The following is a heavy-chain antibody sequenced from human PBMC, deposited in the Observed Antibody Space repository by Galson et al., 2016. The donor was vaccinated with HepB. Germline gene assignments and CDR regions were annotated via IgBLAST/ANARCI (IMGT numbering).Heavy chain of an antibody. CDR2: NNAGNGNT. CDR1: GYTFTSYA. V-gene: IGHV1-3*01. CDR3: ARDGVYCSSTSCYNDASDI. D-gene: IGHD2-2*02. Sequence: SVKVSCKASGYTFTSYAMHWVRQAPGQRLEWMGWNNAGNGNTKYSQKFQGRVTITRDTSASTAYMELTRLKAEDTAVYYCARDGVYCSSTSCYNDASDIWGQGTMVTVSS. J-gene: IGHJ3*02.